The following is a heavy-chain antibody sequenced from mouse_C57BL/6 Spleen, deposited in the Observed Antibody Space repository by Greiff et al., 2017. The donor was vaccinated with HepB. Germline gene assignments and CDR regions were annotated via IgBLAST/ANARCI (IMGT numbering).Heavy chain of an antibody. D-gene: IGHD2-1*01. CDR3: AREGYGNYGYAMDY. CDR2: INPNNGGT. J-gene: IGHJ4*01. Sequence: VQLQQSGPELVKPGASVKISCKASGYTFTDYYMNWVKQSHGKSLEWIGDINPNNGGTSYNQKFKGKATLTVDKSSSTAYMELRSLTSEDSAVYYCAREGYGNYGYAMDYWGQGASVTDSS. CDR1: GYTFTDYY. V-gene: IGHV1-26*01.